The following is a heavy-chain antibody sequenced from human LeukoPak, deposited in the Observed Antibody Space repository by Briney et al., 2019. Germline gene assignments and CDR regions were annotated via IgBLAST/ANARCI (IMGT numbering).Heavy chain of an antibody. J-gene: IGHJ4*02. Sequence: PGGSLRLSCAASGFTFSSYSMNWVRQAPGKGLEWVANIKQDGSEKYYVDSVKGRFTISRDNAKNSLYLQMNSLRAEDTAVYYCARETYYYDSSGYFGGDYFDYWGQGTLVTVSS. D-gene: IGHD3-22*01. CDR1: GFTFSSYS. CDR3: ARETYYYDSSGYFGGDYFDY. CDR2: IKQDGSEK. V-gene: IGHV3-7*01.